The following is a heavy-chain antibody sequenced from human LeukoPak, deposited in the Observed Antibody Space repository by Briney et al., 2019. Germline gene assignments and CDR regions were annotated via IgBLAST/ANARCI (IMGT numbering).Heavy chain of an antibody. CDR1: EYTFTGYY. Sequence: ASVKVSCKASEYTFTGYYMHWVRQAPGQGLEWMGWINPNSGGTNYAQKFQGRVTMTRDTSISTAYMELSRLRSDDTAVYYCARGGGIAVAPSDYWGQGTLVTVSS. CDR2: INPNSGGT. J-gene: IGHJ4*02. CDR3: ARGGGIAVAPSDY. D-gene: IGHD6-19*01. V-gene: IGHV1-2*02.